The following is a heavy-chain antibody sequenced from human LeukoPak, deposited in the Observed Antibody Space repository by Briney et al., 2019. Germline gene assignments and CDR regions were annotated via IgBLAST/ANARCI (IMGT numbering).Heavy chain of an antibody. V-gene: IGHV4-59*12. Sequence: SSQTLSLTRTISGGSISSYYWSWIRQPPGKGLEWIGYIYYTGSTNHNPSLKSRVTISVDTSKNQFSLKLSSVTAADTAVYYCARDVRNYYDSSGYYLFDYWGQGTLVTVSS. CDR2: IYYTGST. D-gene: IGHD3-22*01. J-gene: IGHJ4*02. CDR1: GGSISSYY. CDR3: ARDVRNYYDSSGYYLFDY.